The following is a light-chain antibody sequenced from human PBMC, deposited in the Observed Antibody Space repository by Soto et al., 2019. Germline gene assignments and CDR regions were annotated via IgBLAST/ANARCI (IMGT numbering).Light chain of an antibody. Sequence: EIGLTQSPDTLSLSPGERATLSCRASQSVSSSYLAWYHQKPGQAPRLLIYDVSNRATGIPARFSGSGSGTDFTLTISSLEPEDFAVYYCQQRSNWPRTFGQGTKVDI. J-gene: IGKJ1*01. CDR2: DVS. CDR1: QSVSSSY. CDR3: QQRSNWPRT. V-gene: IGKV3-11*01.